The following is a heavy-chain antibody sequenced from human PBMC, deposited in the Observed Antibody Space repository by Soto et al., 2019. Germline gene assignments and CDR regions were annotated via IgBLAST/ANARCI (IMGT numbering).Heavy chain of an antibody. CDR3: AKGVYDILTGYYPNWFDP. Sequence: GGSLRLSCAASGFTFSSDAMSWVRQAPGKGLEWVSAISGSGGSTYYADSVKGRFTISRDNSKNTLYLQMNSLRAEDTAVYYCAKGVYDILTGYYPNWFDPWGQGTLVTVSS. V-gene: IGHV3-23*01. CDR2: ISGSGGST. J-gene: IGHJ5*02. CDR1: GFTFSSDA. D-gene: IGHD3-9*01.